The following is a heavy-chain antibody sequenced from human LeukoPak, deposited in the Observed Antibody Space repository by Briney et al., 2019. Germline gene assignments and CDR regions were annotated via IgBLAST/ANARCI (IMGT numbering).Heavy chain of an antibody. CDR1: GFTFSNYA. J-gene: IGHJ3*02. CDR2: ISTKGGST. Sequence: GGSLRLSCAASGFTFSNYAMTWVRQGPGKGLEWVSGISTKGGSTEYADFVKGRFAISREKSKKTQYLQMNRLRDEDTATYYCAKDLKGLYDYVRGSYAVDNWGQGTTVTVSS. D-gene: IGHD3-16*01. V-gene: IGHV3-23*01. CDR3: AKDLKGLYDYVRGSYAVDN.